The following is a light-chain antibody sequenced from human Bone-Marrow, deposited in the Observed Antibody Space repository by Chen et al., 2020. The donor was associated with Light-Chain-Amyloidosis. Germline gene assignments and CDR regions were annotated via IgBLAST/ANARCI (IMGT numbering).Light chain of an antibody. J-gene: IGLJ1*01. CDR3: SSYTITNTLV. CDR2: EVT. V-gene: IGLV2-14*01. CDR1: SNDVGGDNH. Sequence: QSALTQPASVSGSPGQSITISCTGTSNDVGGDNHVSWYQQHPDKAPKLMIYEVTNRPSWVPDRFSGSKSDTTASLTISGLQTEDEADYFCSSYTITNTLVFGSGTRVTV.